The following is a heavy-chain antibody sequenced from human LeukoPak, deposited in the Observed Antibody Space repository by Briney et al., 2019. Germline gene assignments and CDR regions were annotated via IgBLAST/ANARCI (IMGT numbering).Heavy chain of an antibody. CDR1: GYSISSGYY. V-gene: IGHV4-38-2*02. J-gene: IGHJ3*02. CDR3: ARGSIVAAAFDI. Sequence: PSETLSLTCTVSGYSISSGYYWGWIRQPPGKGLEWIGSIYHSGSTYYNPSLKSRVTISVDTSKNQFSLKLSSVTAADTAVYYCARGSIVAAAFDIWGQGTMVTVSS. CDR2: IYHSGST. D-gene: IGHD2-21*01.